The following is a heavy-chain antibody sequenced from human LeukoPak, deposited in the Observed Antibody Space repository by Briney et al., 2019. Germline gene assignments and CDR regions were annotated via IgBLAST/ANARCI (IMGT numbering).Heavy chain of an antibody. V-gene: IGHV1-2*02. J-gene: IGHJ4*02. CDR3: TRGESSHYYETSGYSDY. D-gene: IGHD3-22*01. CDR1: GYTFTGYY. CDR2: INPNSGDT. Sequence: GASLKVSCKASGYTFTGYYMHWVRQAPGQGLEWMGWINPNSGDTKYTQTFHGRVTMTSDTSITTVYMELSRLTSDDTALYYCTRGESSHYYETSGYSDYWGQGTLVTVSS.